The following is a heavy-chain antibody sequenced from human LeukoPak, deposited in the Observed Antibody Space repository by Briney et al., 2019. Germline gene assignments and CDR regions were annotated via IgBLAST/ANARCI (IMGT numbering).Heavy chain of an antibody. CDR1: GGSFSGYY. V-gene: IGHV3-23*01. D-gene: IGHD3-16*01. CDR3: AKDDAWGRYQH. CDR2: ISPSGDIT. Sequence: ETLSLTCAVYGGSFSGYYWSWIRQPPGKGLEWVSGISPSGDITYYTDSVQGRFTISRDNSKNMMYVQMNSLRAEDTAVYYCAKDDAWGRYQHWGQGTLVTVSS. J-gene: IGHJ1*01.